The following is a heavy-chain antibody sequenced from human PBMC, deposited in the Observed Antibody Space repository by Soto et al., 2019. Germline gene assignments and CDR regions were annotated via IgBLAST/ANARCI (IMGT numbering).Heavy chain of an antibody. D-gene: IGHD1-26*01. Sequence: QVQLVQSGAEVKKPGASVKVSCNPSGYAFTSYTMHWVRQAPGQGLEWMGWINADNGDSKYSQKFQGRVTITRDTSASLAYMELSSLRSEDTAVYYCARDTGSGLRVEPGIFEYWGQGTLVTVSS. J-gene: IGHJ4*02. CDR3: ARDTGSGLRVEPGIFEY. CDR1: GYAFTSYT. V-gene: IGHV1-3*01. CDR2: INADNGDS.